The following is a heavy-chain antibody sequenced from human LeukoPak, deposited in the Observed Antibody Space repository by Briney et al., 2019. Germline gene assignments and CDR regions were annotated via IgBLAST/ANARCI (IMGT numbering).Heavy chain of an antibody. CDR3: AREMFQYYDSSGTLRD. Sequence: SETLSLTCTVSVGSISSYYWSCIRQPAGGGVEWIGRIYTSGSTNYNTSLKSRVTMSVDTSKNQFSLKLSSVPAEDTAVYYCAREMFQYYDSSGTLRDWGQGTLVTVSS. J-gene: IGHJ4*02. CDR1: VGSISSYY. CDR2: IYTSGST. V-gene: IGHV4-4*07. D-gene: IGHD3-22*01.